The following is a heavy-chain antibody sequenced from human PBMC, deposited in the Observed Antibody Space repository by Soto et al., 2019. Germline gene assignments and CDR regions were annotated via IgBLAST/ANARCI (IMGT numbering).Heavy chain of an antibody. D-gene: IGHD2-21*01. Sequence: GGSLRLSCATSGFSFSDSYMSWIRQAPGKGLEWISYISPRSTFRDYADSVKGRFTIPRDSVKNSLYLQMNNLTADDTGVYYCARGGGGGLFDPWGQGSVVTVSS. CDR1: GFSFSDSY. J-gene: IGHJ5*02. V-gene: IGHV3-11*06. CDR2: ISPRSTFR. CDR3: ARGGGGGLFDP.